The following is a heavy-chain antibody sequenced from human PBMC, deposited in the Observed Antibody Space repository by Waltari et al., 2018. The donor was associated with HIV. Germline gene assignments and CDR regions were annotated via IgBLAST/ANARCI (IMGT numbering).Heavy chain of an antibody. CDR3: ARQSIAARNNWFDP. V-gene: IGHV1-69*01. D-gene: IGHD6-6*01. J-gene: IGHJ5*02. CDR2: IIPIFGTA. Sequence: QVQLVQSGAEVKKPGSSVQVSCKASGGTFRSYAISWVRQAPGPGLEGMGGIIPIFGTANYAQKFQGRVTITADESTSTAYMELSSLRSEDTAVYYCARQSIAARNNWFDPWGQGTLVTVSS. CDR1: GGTFRSYA.